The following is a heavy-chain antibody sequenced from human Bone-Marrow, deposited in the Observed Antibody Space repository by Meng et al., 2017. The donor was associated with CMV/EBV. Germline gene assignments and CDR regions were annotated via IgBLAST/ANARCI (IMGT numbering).Heavy chain of an antibody. Sequence: GESLKISCVASGFTFSSYYMTWVRQAPGKGLEWVANIKQDGTEKYYVDSVKGRFTISRDNAKNSLYLQINSLGAEDTAVYYCVREEGVYFDYWGQGTLVTVSS. CDR1: GFTFSSYY. CDR3: VREEGVYFDY. CDR2: IKQDGTEK. V-gene: IGHV3-7*01. J-gene: IGHJ4*02.